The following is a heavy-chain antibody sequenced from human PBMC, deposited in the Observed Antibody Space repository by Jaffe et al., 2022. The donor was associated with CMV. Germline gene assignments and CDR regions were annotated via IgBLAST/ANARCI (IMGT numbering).Heavy chain of an antibody. V-gene: IGHV3-49*04. J-gene: IGHJ6*03. D-gene: IGHD3-3*01. CDR3: TRRVRSGYPNYYYYYMDV. CDR1: GFTFGDYA. CDR2: IRSKAYGGTT. Sequence: EVQLVESGGGLVQPGRSLRLSCTASGFTFGDYAMSWVRQAPGKGLEWVGFIRSKAYGGTTEYAASVKGRFTISRDDSKSIAYLQMNSLKTEDTAVYYCTRRVRSGYPNYYYYYMDVWGKGTTVTVSS.